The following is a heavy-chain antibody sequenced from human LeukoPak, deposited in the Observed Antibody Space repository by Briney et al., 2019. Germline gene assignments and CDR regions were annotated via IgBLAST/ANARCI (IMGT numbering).Heavy chain of an antibody. CDR2: IFYSGST. V-gene: IGHV4-39*01. Sequence: SETLSPTCTVSGGSISSSSYYWGWIRQPPGKGLEGIGSIFYSGSTYYTPSLKSRVTISVDTSKNQFSLKLSSVTAADTAVYYCARHGRGLQFFEYWGQGSLVTVSS. CDR3: ARHGRGLQFFEY. J-gene: IGHJ4*02. CDR1: GGSISSSSYY. D-gene: IGHD3-3*01.